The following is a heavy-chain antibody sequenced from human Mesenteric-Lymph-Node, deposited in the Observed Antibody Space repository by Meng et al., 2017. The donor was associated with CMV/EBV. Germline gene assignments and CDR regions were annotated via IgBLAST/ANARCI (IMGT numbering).Heavy chain of an antibody. D-gene: IGHD3-3*01. CDR3: AKDISKFLGSIGQSAFDI. J-gene: IGHJ3*02. CDR2: ISSSGSTI. Sequence: GGSLRLSCEASGFRFSSYWMNWVRQAPGKGLEWVSYISSSGSTIYYADSVKGRFTISRDNAKNSLYLQMNSLRAEDTALYYCAKDISKFLGSIGQSAFDIWGQGTMVTVSS. V-gene: IGHV3-48*04. CDR1: GFRFSSYW.